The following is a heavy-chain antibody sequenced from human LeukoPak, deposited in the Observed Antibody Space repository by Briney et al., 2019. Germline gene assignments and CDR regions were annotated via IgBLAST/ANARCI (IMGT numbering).Heavy chain of an antibody. D-gene: IGHD6-13*01. CDR3: ARVDVTGYSSSWLHKYNWFDP. V-gene: IGHV4-39*07. Sequence: PSETLSLTCTVSGGSISSSSYYWGWIRQPPGKGLEWIGSIYYSGSTYYNPSLKSRVTISVDTSKNQFSLKLSSVTAADTAVYYCARVDVTGYSSSWLHKYNWFDPWGQGTLVTVSS. CDR1: GGSISSSSYY. J-gene: IGHJ5*02. CDR2: IYYSGST.